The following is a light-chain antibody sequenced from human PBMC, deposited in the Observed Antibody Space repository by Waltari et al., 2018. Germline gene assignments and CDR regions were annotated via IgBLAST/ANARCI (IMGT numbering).Light chain of an antibody. V-gene: IGLV2-8*01. Sequence: QSALPQPHSASGSPGQAVTISCTGTSSDVGGYHYVSWYQHHPGKAPKFMIYEVSKRPSGVPDRFSGSKSGNTASLTVSGLQAEDEADYYCSSYAGSNTWVFGGGTKLTVL. CDR2: EVS. CDR3: SSYAGSNTWV. CDR1: SSDVGGYHY. J-gene: IGLJ3*02.